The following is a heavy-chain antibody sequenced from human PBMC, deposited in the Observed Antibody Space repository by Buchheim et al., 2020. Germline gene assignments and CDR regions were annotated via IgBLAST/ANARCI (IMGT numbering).Heavy chain of an antibody. J-gene: IGHJ6*02. CDR2: INHSGST. V-gene: IGHV4-34*01. Sequence: QVQLQQWGAGLLKPSETLSLTCAVYGGSFSGYYWSWIRQPPGKGLEWIGEINHSGSTNYNPSLKSRVTISVDTSKNQFSLKLSSVTAADTAVYYCARRLGSSWNKGPYYYYGMDVWGQGTT. CDR3: ARRLGSSWNKGPYYYYGMDV. D-gene: IGHD6-13*01. CDR1: GGSFSGYY.